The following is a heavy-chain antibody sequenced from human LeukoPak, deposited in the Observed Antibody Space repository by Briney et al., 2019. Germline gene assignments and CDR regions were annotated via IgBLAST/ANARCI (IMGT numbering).Heavy chain of an antibody. V-gene: IGHV1-2*02. Sequence: GASVKVSCKASGYTFTGYYMHWVRQAPGQGLEWMGWITPNSSGTNYAQKFQGRVTMTRDTSISTAYMELSRLRSDDTAVYYCARAGDSSGYYYEYWGQGTLDTVSS. CDR2: ITPNSSGT. CDR3: ARAGDSSGYYYEY. J-gene: IGHJ4*02. CDR1: GYTFTGYY. D-gene: IGHD3-22*01.